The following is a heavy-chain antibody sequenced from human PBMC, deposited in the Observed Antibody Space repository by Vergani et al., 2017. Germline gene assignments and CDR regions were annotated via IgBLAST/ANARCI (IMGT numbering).Heavy chain of an antibody. CDR2: IDPENGKT. J-gene: IGHJ4*02. CDR1: GYTFGDYY. V-gene: IGHV1-69-2*01. D-gene: IGHD6-13*01. CDR3: ASLGLAAAAVFFDY. Sequence: EVQLVQSGAAVRKPGATVKISCKVSGYTFGDYYMHWVHQAPGKGLEWMGLIDPENGKTTYAERFQGRVTFTADTSTDIAYLELNNLRSEDTAIYYCASLGLAAAAVFFDYWGQGSLVTVSS.